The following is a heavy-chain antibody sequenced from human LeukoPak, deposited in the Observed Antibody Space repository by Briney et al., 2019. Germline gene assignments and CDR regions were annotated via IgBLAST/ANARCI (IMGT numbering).Heavy chain of an antibody. CDR2: IYYSGST. CDR1: GGSISSGGYY. V-gene: IGHV4-31*03. CDR3: ARVRYCSGGSCYSPYYYYYMDV. J-gene: IGHJ6*03. Sequence: TLSLTCTASGGSISSGGYYWSWIRQHPGKGLEWIGYIYYSGSTYYNPSLKSRVTISVDTSKNQFSLKLSSVTAADTAVYYCARVRYCSGGSCYSPYYYYYMDVWGKGTTATVSS. D-gene: IGHD2-15*01.